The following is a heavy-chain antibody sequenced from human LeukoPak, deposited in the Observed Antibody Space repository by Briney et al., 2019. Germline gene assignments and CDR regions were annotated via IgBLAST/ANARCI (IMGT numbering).Heavy chain of an antibody. CDR1: GYTFTGYY. Sequence: ASVKASCTASGYTFTGYYMHWVRQAPGQGLEWMGWINPNSGGTNYAQKFQGRVTMTRDTSISTAYMELSRLRSEDTAVYYCARDDGDYVRFDYWGQGTLVTVSS. CDR3: ARDDGDYVRFDY. CDR2: INPNSGGT. J-gene: IGHJ4*02. V-gene: IGHV1-2*02. D-gene: IGHD4-17*01.